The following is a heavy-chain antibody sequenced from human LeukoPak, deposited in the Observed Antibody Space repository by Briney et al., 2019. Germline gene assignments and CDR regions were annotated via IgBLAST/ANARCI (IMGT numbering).Heavy chain of an antibody. D-gene: IGHD3-22*01. CDR2: ISAYNGNT. J-gene: IGHJ4*02. CDR3: ARVEYDSSGYTVDY. Sequence: ASVKVSCKASGYTFTSYGISWVRQAPGQGLEWMGWISAYNGNTNYAQKLQGRVTMTTDTSTSTAYMELRSLRSDDTAVCYCARVEYDSSGYTVDYWGQGTLVTVSS. CDR1: GYTFTSYG. V-gene: IGHV1-18*01.